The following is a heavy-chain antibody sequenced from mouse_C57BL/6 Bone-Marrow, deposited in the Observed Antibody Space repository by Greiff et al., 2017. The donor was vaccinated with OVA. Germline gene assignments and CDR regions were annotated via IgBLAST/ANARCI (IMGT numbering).Heavy chain of an antibody. Sequence: QVQLQQSGAELVKPGASVKISCKASGYAFSSYWMNWVKQRPGKGLEWIGQIYPGDGDTNYNGKFKGKATLTADKSSSTAYMQLSSLTSEDSAVYFCARHYDGYYGFDYWGQGTTLTVSS. J-gene: IGHJ2*01. V-gene: IGHV1-80*01. CDR1: GYAFSSYW. D-gene: IGHD2-3*01. CDR3: ARHYDGYYGFDY. CDR2: IYPGDGDT.